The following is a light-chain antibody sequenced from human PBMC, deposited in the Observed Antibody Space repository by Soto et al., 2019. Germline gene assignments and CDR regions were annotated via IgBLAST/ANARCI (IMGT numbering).Light chain of an antibody. CDR2: IAS. CDR3: QQYGTSPWT. V-gene: IGKV3-20*01. Sequence: EIVLTQSPGTLSLFPGERATLSCRATQSVNSDYLAWYQQKPGQAPRLLIYIASRRATGIPDRFSGSGSGTDFTLTINRLEPEAFAVYYCQQYGTSPWTFGQGTKVEIK. CDR1: QSVNSDY. J-gene: IGKJ1*01.